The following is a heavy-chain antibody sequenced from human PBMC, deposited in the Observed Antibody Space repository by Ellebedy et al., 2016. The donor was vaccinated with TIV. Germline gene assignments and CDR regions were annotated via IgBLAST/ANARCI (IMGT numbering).Heavy chain of an antibody. CDR1: GYTLTELS. D-gene: IGHD6-13*01. J-gene: IGHJ5*02. Sequence: ASVKVSCKVSGYTLTELSMHWVRQAPGKGLEWMGGFDPEDGERIYAQKFQGRVTMTEDTSTDTAYMELSSLRSEDTAVYYCATEKGWQQLVGGDWFDPWGQGTLVTVSS. CDR2: FDPEDGER. CDR3: ATEKGWQQLVGGDWFDP. V-gene: IGHV1-24*01.